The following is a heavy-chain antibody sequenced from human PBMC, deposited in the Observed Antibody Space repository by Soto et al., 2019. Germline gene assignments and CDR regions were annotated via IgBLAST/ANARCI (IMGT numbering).Heavy chain of an antibody. Sequence: SETLSLTCTVSGASIGSYYWSWIRQPPAKGLEWIGYIHYSGSTKCNPSLKSRVTISIDTSKNQFSLKLSSVTAADTAVYYCARVGWTTVGYYFDYWGQGALVTVSS. D-gene: IGHD4-17*01. CDR3: ARVGWTTVGYYFDY. CDR2: IHYSGST. V-gene: IGHV4-59*01. CDR1: GASIGSYY. J-gene: IGHJ4*02.